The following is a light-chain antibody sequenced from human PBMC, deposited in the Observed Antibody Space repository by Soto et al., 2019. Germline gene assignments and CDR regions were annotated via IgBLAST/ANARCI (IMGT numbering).Light chain of an antibody. Sequence: EIVLTQSPATLSLSPGERALLSGSASQSVSTFLAWFQQKPGQPPRLLIYNASNRTTGIPARFSGSGSGTDFTLTTSSLEPEDFAVYYCQQRGDWPPITFGQGTRLEIK. V-gene: IGKV3-11*01. CDR1: QSVSTF. CDR2: NAS. J-gene: IGKJ5*01. CDR3: QQRGDWPPIT.